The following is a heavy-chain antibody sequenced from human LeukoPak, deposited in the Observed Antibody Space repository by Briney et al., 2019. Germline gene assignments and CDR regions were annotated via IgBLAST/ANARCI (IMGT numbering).Heavy chain of an antibody. V-gene: IGHV1-2*02. J-gene: IGHJ4*02. CDR1: GYTFTGYY. CDR3: ARGVGSSGWYDY. CDR2: INPNSGGT. D-gene: IGHD6-19*01. Sequence: ASVKVSCKASGYTFTGYYMHWVRQAPGQGLEWMGWINPNSGGTNYAQKFQGRVTMTRNTSISTAYMELSSLRSEDTAVYYCARGVGSSGWYDYWGQGTLVTVSS.